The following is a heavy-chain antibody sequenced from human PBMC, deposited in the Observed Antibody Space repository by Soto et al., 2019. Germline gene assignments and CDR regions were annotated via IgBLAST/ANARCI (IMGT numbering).Heavy chain of an antibody. CDR2: INSSGGTT. J-gene: IGHJ3*02. D-gene: IGHD7-27*01. CDR3: AKDKEDWGLGAFDI. V-gene: IGHV3-23*01. CDR1: GFTFSSYA. Sequence: EVQLLESGGGLVQPGGSLRLSWVVSGFTFSSYAMSWLRRAQGKGLEWVSIINSSGGTTYYADTVKGRCTISRDNSKNTLWLQMHSLRDEDTAVYYCAKDKEDWGLGAFDIWGQGTMVTVSS.